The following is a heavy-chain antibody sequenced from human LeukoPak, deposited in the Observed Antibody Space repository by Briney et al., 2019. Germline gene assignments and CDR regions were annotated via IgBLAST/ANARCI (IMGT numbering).Heavy chain of an antibody. CDR1: GYTFTSYG. Sequence: ASVKVSCKASGYTFTSYGISWVRQAPGQGLEWMGWISAYNGNTNYAQKLQGRVTMTTDTSTSTAYMELSSLRSEDTAVYYCARETYYYDSSGYYSGWFDPWGQGTLVTVSS. D-gene: IGHD3-22*01. V-gene: IGHV1-18*01. CDR2: ISAYNGNT. J-gene: IGHJ5*02. CDR3: ARETYYYDSSGYYSGWFDP.